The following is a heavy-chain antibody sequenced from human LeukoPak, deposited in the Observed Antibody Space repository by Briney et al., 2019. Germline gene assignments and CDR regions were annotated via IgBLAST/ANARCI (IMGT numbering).Heavy chain of an antibody. Sequence: GESLKFSCKGSGYSFTSYWIGWVRQMPGKGLEWMGIIYPGDSDTRYSPSFQGQVTISADKSISTAYLQWSSLKASDTAMYYCARSPGYHDSSGFDAFDIWGQGTMVTVSS. D-gene: IGHD3-22*01. CDR1: GYSFTSYW. J-gene: IGHJ3*02. CDR2: IYPGDSDT. V-gene: IGHV5-51*01. CDR3: ARSPGYHDSSGFDAFDI.